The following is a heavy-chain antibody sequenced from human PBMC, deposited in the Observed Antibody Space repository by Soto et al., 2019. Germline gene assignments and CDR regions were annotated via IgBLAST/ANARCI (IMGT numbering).Heavy chain of an antibody. Sequence: GGSLRLSCAASGFTFSDHYMDWVRQAPGKGLEWVGRTRNKANSYTTEYAASVKGRFTISRDDSKNSLYLQMNSLKTEDTAVYYCARGVWNRAWSWFDPWGQGTLVTVSS. J-gene: IGHJ5*02. D-gene: IGHD1-1*01. CDR3: ARGVWNRAWSWFDP. V-gene: IGHV3-72*01. CDR2: TRNKANSYTT. CDR1: GFTFSDHY.